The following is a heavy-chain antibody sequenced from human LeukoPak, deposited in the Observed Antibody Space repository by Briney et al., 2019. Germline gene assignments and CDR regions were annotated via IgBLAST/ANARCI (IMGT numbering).Heavy chain of an antibody. Sequence: GRSLRLSCAASGFTFRSHGMHWVRQAPGKGLEWVVVIWYDGGNKYYADSVKGRFTISRDNSENTLFLQMNSLRAEDTAVYYCARDRGYGIDYWGQGTLVTVSS. CDR1: GFTFRSHG. D-gene: IGHD6-13*01. CDR3: ARDRGYGIDY. J-gene: IGHJ4*02. CDR2: IWYDGGNK. V-gene: IGHV3-33*01.